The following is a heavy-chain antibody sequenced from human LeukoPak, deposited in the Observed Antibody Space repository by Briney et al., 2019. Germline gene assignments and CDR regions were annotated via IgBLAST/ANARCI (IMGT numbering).Heavy chain of an antibody. D-gene: IGHD3-22*01. CDR2: INPSGGST. Sequence: GASVKVPCKASGYTFTGYYMHWVRQAPGQGLEWMGWINPSGGSTSYAQKFQGRVTMTRDTSTSTVYMELSSLRSEDTAVYYCVSTSLPPSRVVITPLDYWGQGTLVTVSS. J-gene: IGHJ4*02. CDR1: GYTFTGYY. CDR3: VSTSLPPSRVVITPLDY. V-gene: IGHV1-46*01.